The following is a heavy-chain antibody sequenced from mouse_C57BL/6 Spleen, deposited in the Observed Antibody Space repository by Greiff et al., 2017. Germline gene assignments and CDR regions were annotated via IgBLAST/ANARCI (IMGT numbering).Heavy chain of an antibody. CDR3: ARNYYGPFDY. CDR2: ISSGSSTI. CDR1: GFTFSDYG. V-gene: IGHV5-17*01. J-gene: IGHJ2*01. Sequence: EVKLVESGGGLVKPGGSLKLSCAASGFTFSDYGMHWVRQAPEKGLEWVAYISSGSSTIYYADTVKGRFPISRDNAKNNLFLQMTSLRSEDTAMYYCARNYYGPFDYWGQGTTLTVSS. D-gene: IGHD1-2*01.